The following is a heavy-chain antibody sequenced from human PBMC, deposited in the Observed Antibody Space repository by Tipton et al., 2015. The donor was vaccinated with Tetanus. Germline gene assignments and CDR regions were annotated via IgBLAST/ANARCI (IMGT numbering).Heavy chain of an antibody. CDR1: GFTFSSYA. D-gene: IGHD3-10*02. J-gene: IGHJ4*02. CDR2: ISSDEYHK. V-gene: IGHV3-30-3*01. CDR3: ARQIVRGIWLYDY. Sequence: SLRLSCAASGFTFSSYAMHWVRQAPGKGLEWLAAISSDEYHKYYADSVQGRFTIARDNSKNTLYLQMNSLRTDDRGVYYCARQIVRGIWLYDYWGQGTLVAVSS.